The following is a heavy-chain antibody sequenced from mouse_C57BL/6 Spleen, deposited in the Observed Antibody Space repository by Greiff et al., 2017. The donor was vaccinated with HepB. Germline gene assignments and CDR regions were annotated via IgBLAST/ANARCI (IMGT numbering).Heavy chain of an antibody. J-gene: IGHJ4*01. V-gene: IGHV1-63*01. CDR1: GYTFTNYW. Sequence: QVQLKESGAELVRPGTSVKMSCKASGYTFTNYWIGWAKQRPGHGLEWIGDIYPGGGYTNYNEKFKGKATLTADKSSSTAYMQFSSLTAEDSAIYYGARYDYCGSPYAMDDWGQGTTVTVSS. CDR3: ARYDYCGSPYAMDD. D-gene: IGHD1-1*01. CDR2: IYPGGGYT.